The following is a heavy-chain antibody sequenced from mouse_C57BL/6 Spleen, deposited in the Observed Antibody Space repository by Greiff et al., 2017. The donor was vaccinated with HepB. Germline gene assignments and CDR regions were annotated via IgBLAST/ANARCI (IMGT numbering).Heavy chain of an antibody. V-gene: IGHV1-54*01. Sequence: VQLQQSGAELVRPGTSVKVSCKASGYAFTNYLIEWVKQRPGQGLEWIGVINPGSGGTNYNEKFKSKATLTADKSSSTAYMQLSSLTSEDSAVYFCARFSDSSGSAWFAYWGQGTLVTVSA. D-gene: IGHD3-2*02. CDR2: INPGSGGT. CDR3: ARFSDSSGSAWFAY. J-gene: IGHJ3*01. CDR1: GYAFTNYL.